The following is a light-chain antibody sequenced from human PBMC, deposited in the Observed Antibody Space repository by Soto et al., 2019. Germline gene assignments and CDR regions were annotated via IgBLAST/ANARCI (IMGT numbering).Light chain of an antibody. V-gene: IGKV1-5*01. J-gene: IGKJ1*01. Sequence: IQMTRSPSPLSASVGDRVTITCRASQSISSWLAWYQQKPGKAPKPLIYDASSLESGVPSRFSGSGSGTEFTLTISSLQPDDFATYYCHQYNSYSAFGQGTKVDIK. CDR3: HQYNSYSA. CDR1: QSISSW. CDR2: DAS.